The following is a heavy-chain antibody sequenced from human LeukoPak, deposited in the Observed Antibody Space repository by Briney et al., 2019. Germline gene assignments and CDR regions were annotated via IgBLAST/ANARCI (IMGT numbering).Heavy chain of an antibody. Sequence: ASVTVSFTGSGYTFTIYDIDWVRQAQGQGKEGLACMTPNSCNTGYAQKFLGIVTMTTSPSICTAYMELSSLISEDTAVYYCARHVPAAGGMDVWGQGTTVTVSS. CDR3: ARHVPAAGGMDV. V-gene: IGHV1-8*01. CDR1: GYTFTIYD. J-gene: IGHJ6*02. D-gene: IGHD6-13*01. CDR2: MTPNSCNT.